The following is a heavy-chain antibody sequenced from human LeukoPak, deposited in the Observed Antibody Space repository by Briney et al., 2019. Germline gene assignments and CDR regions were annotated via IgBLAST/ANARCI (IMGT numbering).Heavy chain of an antibody. CDR3: TRVGYIDEGIDY. V-gene: IGHV3-7*04. Sequence: GGSLILSCATSGFSFNNDWMDWVRQAPGKGLEWVANINQDGSEKNCLDSVKGRFTISRDNAKNSLYLQMNSLRAEDTAIYYCTRVGYIDEGIDYWGQGTLVTVSS. CDR1: GFSFNNDW. D-gene: IGHD5-24*01. J-gene: IGHJ4*02. CDR2: INQDGSEK.